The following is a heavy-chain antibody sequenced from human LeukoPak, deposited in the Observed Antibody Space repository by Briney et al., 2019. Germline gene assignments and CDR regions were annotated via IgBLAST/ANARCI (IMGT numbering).Heavy chain of an antibody. J-gene: IGHJ4*02. D-gene: IGHD1-1*01. CDR2: IWYDGSNK. V-gene: IGHV3-33*08. Sequence: GGSLRFSCAVSGFTFSSYGMHWVRQAPGKGLEWVAVIWYDGSNKYYADSVKGRFTISRDNSKNTLYLQMNSLRAEDTAVYYCARDLFSDYWNDNYWGQGTLVTVSS. CDR1: GFTFSSYG. CDR3: ARDLFSDYWNDNY.